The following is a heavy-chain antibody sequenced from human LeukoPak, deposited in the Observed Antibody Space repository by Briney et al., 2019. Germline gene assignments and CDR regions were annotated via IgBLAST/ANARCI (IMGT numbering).Heavy chain of an antibody. Sequence: GGSLRLSCAASGFTFSNYAMSWVRQAPGKGLEWVSVISGSGGSTYYADSVKGRFTISRDNSKNTLYLQMNSLRAEDTAVYYCAEDYASDMATAPFDYWGQGTLVTVSS. CDR3: AEDYASDMATAPFDY. CDR2: ISGSGGST. J-gene: IGHJ4*02. V-gene: IGHV3-23*01. CDR1: GFTFSNYA. D-gene: IGHD5-24*01.